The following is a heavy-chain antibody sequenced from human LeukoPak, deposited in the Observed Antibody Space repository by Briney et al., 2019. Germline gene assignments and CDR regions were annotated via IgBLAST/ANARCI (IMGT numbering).Heavy chain of an antibody. CDR2: INAGNGNT. D-gene: IGHD6-13*01. CDR1: GYTFTSHA. J-gene: IGHJ4*02. V-gene: IGHV1-3*01. Sequence: GASVKVSCKASGYTFTSHAMHWARQAPGQRLEWMGWINAGNGNTKYSQKFQGRVTITRDTSASTAYMELSSLRSEDTAVYYCARVVRTQYSSSSLPDYWGQGTLVTVSS. CDR3: ARVVRTQYSSSSLPDY.